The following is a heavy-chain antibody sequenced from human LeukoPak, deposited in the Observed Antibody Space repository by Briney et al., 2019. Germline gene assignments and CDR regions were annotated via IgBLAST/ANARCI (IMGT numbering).Heavy chain of an antibody. V-gene: IGHV1-69*04. CDR1: GGTFNAYA. Sequence: SVKVSCKASGGTFNAYAINWVRQAPGQGLEWMGRIIPILGVANSAQKFQGRGTITADKSTSTVSMELYSLRSDDTAVYYCARAKTETTHFDYWGHGTLVTVSS. CDR3: ARAKTETTHFDY. J-gene: IGHJ4*01. CDR2: IIPILGVA. D-gene: IGHD4-17*01.